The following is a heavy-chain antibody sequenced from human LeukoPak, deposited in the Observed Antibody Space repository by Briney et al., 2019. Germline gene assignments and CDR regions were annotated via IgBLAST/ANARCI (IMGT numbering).Heavy chain of an antibody. J-gene: IGHJ4*02. CDR1: GYTFTDYY. D-gene: IGHD1-1*01. V-gene: IGHV1-2*02. CDR3: ARAHPYNTLSY. CDR2: INPNSGGT. Sequence: ASVKVSCKASGYTFTDYYINWVRQAPGQGLEWMGWINPNSGGTNYAQKFQGRVTMTRDTSISTAYMELSRLRSDDTAVYYCARAHPYNTLSYWGQGTLVTVSS.